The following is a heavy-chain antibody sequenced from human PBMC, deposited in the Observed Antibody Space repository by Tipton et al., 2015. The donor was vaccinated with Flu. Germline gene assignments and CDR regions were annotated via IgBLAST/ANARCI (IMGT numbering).Heavy chain of an antibody. CDR3: AKDICDNLTGCAFDI. D-gene: IGHD3-9*01. Sequence: LSLTCAASGFTFSSYWMSWVRQAPGKGLEWVANIKQDGSEKYYVDSVKGRFTISRDNAKNSLYLQMNSLRAEDTALYYCAKDICDNLTGCAFDIWGQGTTVTVSS. J-gene: IGHJ3*02. V-gene: IGHV3-7*03. CDR2: IKQDGSEK. CDR1: GFTFSSYW.